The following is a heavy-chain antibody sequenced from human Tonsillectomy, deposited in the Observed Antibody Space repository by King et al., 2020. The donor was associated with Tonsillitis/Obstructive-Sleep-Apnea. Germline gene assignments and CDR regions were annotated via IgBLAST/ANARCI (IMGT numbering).Heavy chain of an antibody. CDR3: ARDVSSSGSNREDNWFDP. CDR2: ISSSSSYT. D-gene: IGHD3-22*01. J-gene: IGHJ5*02. V-gene: IGHV3-11*05. Sequence: VQLVESGGGLVKPGGSLRLSCAASGFTFSDYYMSWIRQAPGKGLEWVSYISSSSSYTNYADSVKGRFTISRDNAKNSLYLQMNSLRAEDTAVYYCARDVSSSGSNREDNWFDPWGQGTLVTVSS. CDR1: GFTFSDYY.